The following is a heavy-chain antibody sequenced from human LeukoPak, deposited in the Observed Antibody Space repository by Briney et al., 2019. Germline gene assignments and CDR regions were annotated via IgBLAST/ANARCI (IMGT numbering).Heavy chain of an antibody. CDR1: GYTFTSYA. V-gene: IGHV1-69*05. Sequence: SVKVSCKASGYTFTSYAISWVRQAPGQGLEWMGGIIPIFGTANYAQKFQGRVTITTDESTSTAYMELSSLRSEDTAVYYCAREVLGYYDSSGYDYWGQGTLVTVSS. CDR3: AREVLGYYDSSGYDY. D-gene: IGHD3-22*01. J-gene: IGHJ4*02. CDR2: IIPIFGTA.